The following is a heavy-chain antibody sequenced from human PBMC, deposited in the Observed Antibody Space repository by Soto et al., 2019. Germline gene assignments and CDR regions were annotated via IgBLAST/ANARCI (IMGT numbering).Heavy chain of an antibody. CDR2: ISSRGDTI. CDR1: QFTFTDYY. CDR3: ARGLDSSWPYYFDY. J-gene: IGHJ4*02. Sequence: SLRLSCTFSQFTFTDYYMTRIRQAPGKGLEWVSYISSRGDTIYYADSVKGRFTISRDNAKNSLFLQMNSLRAEDTAVYYCARGLDSSWPYYFDYWGQGTLVTVSS. D-gene: IGHD6-13*01. V-gene: IGHV3-11*04.